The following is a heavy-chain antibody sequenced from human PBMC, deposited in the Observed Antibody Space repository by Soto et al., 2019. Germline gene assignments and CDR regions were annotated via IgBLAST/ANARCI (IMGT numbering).Heavy chain of an antibody. Sequence: QVQLQESGPGLLKPSQTLSLTCAVSGGSISHFYYYWSWIRQLPDKGLEWIGHIYNGGSTYNNPSITRRFTISVDTSRNQLSLQLTSVSAADTAVYYCATGPSGEKVDSWDQGILVTVSS. CDR1: GGSISHFYYY. CDR2: IYNGGST. CDR3: ATGPSGEKVDS. J-gene: IGHJ4*02. V-gene: IGHV4-30-4*01. D-gene: IGHD7-27*01.